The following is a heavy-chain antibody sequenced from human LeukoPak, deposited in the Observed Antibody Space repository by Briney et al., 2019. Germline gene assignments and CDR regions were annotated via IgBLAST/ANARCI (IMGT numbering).Heavy chain of an antibody. Sequence: SETLSLTCAVSGGSISSYYWSWIREPPGKGLEWVGYIYYSGSTNYNPSLTSRVNISVDTTKNQISLKLSSVTAADTAVYYCARGSRQLVRYYYYNWLDVWGKGTTVTVSS. CDR2: IYYSGST. D-gene: IGHD6-6*01. V-gene: IGHV4-59*12. CDR1: GGSISSYY. CDR3: ARGSRQLVRYYYYNWLDV. J-gene: IGHJ6*04.